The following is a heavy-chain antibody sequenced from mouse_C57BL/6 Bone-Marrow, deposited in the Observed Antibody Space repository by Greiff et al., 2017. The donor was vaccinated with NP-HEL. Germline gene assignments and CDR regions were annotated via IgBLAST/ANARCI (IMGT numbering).Heavy chain of an antibody. J-gene: IGHJ4*01. CDR1: GYSFTGYY. CDR3: ARGDDGYVYYAMAY. V-gene: IGHV1-31*01. CDR2: IYPSNGVS. D-gene: IGHD2-3*01. Sequence: VQLKQSGPELVKPGASVKISCKASGYSFTGYYMHWVKQSPGNILDWIGYIYPSNGVSSYNQKFKGKATLTVDKSSSTAYMELRSLTSEDSAVYYCARGDDGYVYYAMAYWGQGTSVTVSS.